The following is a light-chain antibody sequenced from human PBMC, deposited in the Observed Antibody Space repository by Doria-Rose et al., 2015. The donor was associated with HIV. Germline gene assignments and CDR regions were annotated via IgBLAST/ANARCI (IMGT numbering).Light chain of an antibody. Sequence: EIVLTQSPATLSVSPGERATLSCRASQGIGSDLAWYQQKPGQAPRLLIYRASIRATGIPPRLTGGGSGTEFTLTISSLQSEDFAVYFCQQYSQWPPYPFGQGTKLEVK. CDR3: QQYSQWPPYP. CDR2: RAS. CDR1: QGIGSD. V-gene: IGKV3-15*01. J-gene: IGKJ2*01.